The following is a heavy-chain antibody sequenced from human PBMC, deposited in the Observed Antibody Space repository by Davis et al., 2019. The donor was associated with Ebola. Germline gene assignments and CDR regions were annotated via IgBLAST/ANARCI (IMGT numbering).Heavy chain of an antibody. V-gene: IGHV3-74*01. D-gene: IGHD5-12*01. CDR2: IDPDGTGT. CDR1: GFTFSNFH. Sequence: GESLKISCAASGFTFSNFHIHWVRQTPGKGLVLVAHIDPDGTGTNYADSVKGRFTISRDNAKNTLSLQMNSLRVEDTAVYYCVRDSGYYSHDYWGHGTLVTVSS. J-gene: IGHJ4*01. CDR3: VRDSGYYSHDY.